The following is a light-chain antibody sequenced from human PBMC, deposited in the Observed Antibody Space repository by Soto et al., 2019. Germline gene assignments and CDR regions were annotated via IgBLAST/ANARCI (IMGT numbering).Light chain of an antibody. J-gene: IGKJ3*01. CDR2: AAS. Sequence: DIQMTQSPSSLSASVGDRVTITCRASQSISTYLNWYQQKPGKAPKLLIYAASSLHSGVPSRFSGSGSGTGFTLTISNLQPDDIATYYCQQSDGDILSFGPGTKVDIK. V-gene: IGKV1-39*01. CDR1: QSISTY. CDR3: QQSDGDILS.